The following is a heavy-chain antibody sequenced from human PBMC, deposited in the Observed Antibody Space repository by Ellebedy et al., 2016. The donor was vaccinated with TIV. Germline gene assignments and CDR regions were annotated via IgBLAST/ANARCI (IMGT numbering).Heavy chain of an antibody. D-gene: IGHD3-16*01. CDR3: ARRLNDYDANGGFDY. CDR2: IYPGDSDT. J-gene: IGHJ4*02. Sequence: GESLKISCKGSGYSFTSYWIGWVRPMPGKGLEWMGIIYPGDSDTRYSPSLQGQVTISADKSISTAYLQWSSLKASDTAMYYCARRLNDYDANGGFDYWGQGTLVTVSS. CDR1: GYSFTSYW. V-gene: IGHV5-51*01.